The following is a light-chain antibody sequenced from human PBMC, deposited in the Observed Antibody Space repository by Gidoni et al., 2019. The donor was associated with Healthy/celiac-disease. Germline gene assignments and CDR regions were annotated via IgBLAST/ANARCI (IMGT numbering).Light chain of an antibody. J-gene: IGLJ1*01. Sequence: SSELTQDPAVSVALGQTVRITCQGDSLRSYYASWYQQEPGQAPVLVIYGKNNRPSGIPDRFSGSSSGNTASLTITGAQAEDEADYYCNSRDSSGNHLGVFGTGTKVTVL. CDR2: GKN. V-gene: IGLV3-19*01. CDR1: SLRSYY. CDR3: NSRDSSGNHLGV.